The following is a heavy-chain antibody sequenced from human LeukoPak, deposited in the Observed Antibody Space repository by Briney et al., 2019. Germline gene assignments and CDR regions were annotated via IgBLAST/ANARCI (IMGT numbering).Heavy chain of an antibody. J-gene: IGHJ5*02. CDR3: ARQNIRDSSSSFTP. V-gene: IGHV4-59*08. D-gene: IGHD6-13*01. Sequence: SETLSLTCTVSGGSISSYYWSWIRQPPGKGLEWIGYIYYSGSTNYNPSLKSRVTISVDTSKNQFSLKLSSVTAADTAVYYCARQNIRDSSSSFTPWGQGTLVTVSS. CDR1: GGSISSYY. CDR2: IYYSGST.